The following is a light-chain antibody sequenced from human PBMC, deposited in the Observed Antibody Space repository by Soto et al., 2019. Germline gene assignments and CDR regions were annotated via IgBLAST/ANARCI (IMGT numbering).Light chain of an antibody. CDR2: DDS. V-gene: IGLV3-21*02. J-gene: IGLJ1*01. CDR3: QVWDISSDQYL. Sequence: SYELTQPPSGSVAPGQTARITCGGNNIGSKSVHWYQQRPGQAPVLVLYDDSNRPSGIPERFSGSNSGSTATLTISSVEAGDEAEYFCQVWDISSDQYLFGTGTKLTVL. CDR1: NIGSKS.